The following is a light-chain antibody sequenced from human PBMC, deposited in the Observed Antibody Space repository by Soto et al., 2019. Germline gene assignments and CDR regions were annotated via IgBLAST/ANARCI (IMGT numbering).Light chain of an antibody. CDR3: QQRSNGPPVFT. J-gene: IGKJ5*01. V-gene: IGKV3-11*01. CDR2: DAS. Sequence: EIVLTQSPATLSLSPGERATLSCRASQTFSSHLAWYQQKPGQAPRLLIYDASTRATGIPARFSGRGSGTDFTLTISSREPEDFAFYYCQQRSNGPPVFTFGQGTRLEIK. CDR1: QTFSSH.